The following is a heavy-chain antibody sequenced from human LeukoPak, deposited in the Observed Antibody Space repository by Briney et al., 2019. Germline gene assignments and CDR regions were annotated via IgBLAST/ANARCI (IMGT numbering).Heavy chain of an antibody. CDR1: GYTFTSYD. CDR2: MNPNSGNT. CDR3: ARGISLSAFDI. V-gene: IGHV1-8*01. J-gene: IGHJ3*02. D-gene: IGHD2-21*01. Sequence: ASMKVSCKASGYTFTSYDINWVRQAPGQGLEWMGWMNPNSGNTGYAQKFQGRVTMTRNTSISTAYMELSSLRSEDTAVYYCARGISLSAFDIWDQGTMVTVSS.